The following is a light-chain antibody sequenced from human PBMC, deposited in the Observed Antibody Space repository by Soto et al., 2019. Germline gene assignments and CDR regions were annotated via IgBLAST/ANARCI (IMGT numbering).Light chain of an antibody. Sequence: QSVLTQPPSVSGAPGQRVTISCTGSSSNIGAGYDVHWYQQRPGTAPKLLIFANNNRPSGVPDRFSGSKSGTSASLAITGLQAEDEGDYYCQSYDSTLSARYVFGTGTKVNVL. J-gene: IGLJ1*01. CDR3: QSYDSTLSARYV. V-gene: IGLV1-40*01. CDR1: SSNIGAGYD. CDR2: ANN.